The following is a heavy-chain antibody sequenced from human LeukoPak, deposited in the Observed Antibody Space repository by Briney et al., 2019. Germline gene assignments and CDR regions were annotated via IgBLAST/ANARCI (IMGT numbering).Heavy chain of an antibody. D-gene: IGHD6-13*01. J-gene: IGHJ4*02. CDR1: GFPFSRYW. CDR2: IKQDGSEK. Sequence: PGGSLRLSCAASGFPFSRYWMSWVRQATGKGLEWVANIKQDGSEKYYVDSVKGRFTISRDNAKNSLYLQMNSLRAEDTAVYYCARGRSSSGYWGQGTLVTVSS. CDR3: ARGRSSSGY. V-gene: IGHV3-7*01.